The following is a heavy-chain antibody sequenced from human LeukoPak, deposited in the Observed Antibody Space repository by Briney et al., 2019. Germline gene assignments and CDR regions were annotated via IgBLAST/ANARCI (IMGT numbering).Heavy chain of an antibody. CDR2: INHSGST. CDR3: ARTFTIFIRVFDY. V-gene: IGHV4-34*01. CDR1: GGSFSGYY. D-gene: IGHD3-9*01. Sequence: SETLSLTCAVYGGSFSGYYWSWIRQPPGKGLEWIGEINHSGSTNYNPSLKGRVTISVDTSKNQFSLKLSSVTAADTAVYYCARTFTIFIRVFDYWGQGTLVTVSS. J-gene: IGHJ4*02.